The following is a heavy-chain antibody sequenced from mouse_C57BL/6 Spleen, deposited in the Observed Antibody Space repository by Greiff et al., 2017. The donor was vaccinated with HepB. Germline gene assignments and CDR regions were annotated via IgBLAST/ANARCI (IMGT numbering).Heavy chain of an antibody. J-gene: IGHJ1*03. D-gene: IGHD1-1*01. CDR1: GFTFTDYY. V-gene: IGHV7-3*01. CDR2: IRNKANGYTT. Sequence: EVHLVESGGGLVQPGGSLSLSCAASGFTFTDYYMSWVRQPPGKALEWLGFIRNKANGYTTEYSASVKGRFTISRDNSQSILYLQMNALRAEDSATYYSARFITTVPSWYFDVWGTGTTVTVSS. CDR3: ARFITTVPSWYFDV.